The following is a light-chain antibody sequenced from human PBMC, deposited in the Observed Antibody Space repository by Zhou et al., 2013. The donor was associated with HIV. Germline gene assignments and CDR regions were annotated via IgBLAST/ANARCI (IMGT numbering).Light chain of an antibody. V-gene: IGKV1-27*01. CDR3: QKYNSSPLRT. CDR1: QGIGYS. CDR2: NAY. Sequence: DIQMTQSPSSLSASVGDRVTITCRASQGIGYSLAWYQQKPGKVPKLLIYNAYTLLSGVPSRFSGMGSGTDFTLTISSLQPEDVATYYCQKYNSSPLRTFGQGTKVAIK. J-gene: IGKJ1*01.